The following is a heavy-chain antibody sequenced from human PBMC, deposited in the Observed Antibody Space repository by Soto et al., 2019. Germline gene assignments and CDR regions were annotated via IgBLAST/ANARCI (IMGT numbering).Heavy chain of an antibody. J-gene: IGHJ4*02. V-gene: IGHV3-23*01. CDR2: IRGDGGQT. Sequence: PGGSLRLSCTASGFTFSSYGMGWVRQAPGKGLQWVSTIRGDGGQTHYTDSVKGRFSISRDNSKNAVYLQTDSLRAEDTAMYFCARDVGLDSDDFFAYWGQGTQVTVSS. CDR3: ARDVGLDSDDFFAY. CDR1: GFTFSSYG. D-gene: IGHD3-9*01.